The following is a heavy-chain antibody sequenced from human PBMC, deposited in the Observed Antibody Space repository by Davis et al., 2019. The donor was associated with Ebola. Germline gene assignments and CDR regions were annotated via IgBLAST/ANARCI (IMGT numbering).Heavy chain of an antibody. J-gene: IGHJ6*02. Sequence: ASVKVSCKASGYTFTTYGISWVRQAPGQGLEWMGWINTNTGNPTYAQGFTGRFVFSLDTSVSTAYLQISSLKAEDTAVYYCARERGELQHYYYGMDVWGQGTTVTVSS. CDR2: INTNTGNP. D-gene: IGHD1-26*01. CDR3: ARERGELQHYYYGMDV. CDR1: GYTFTTYG. V-gene: IGHV7-4-1*02.